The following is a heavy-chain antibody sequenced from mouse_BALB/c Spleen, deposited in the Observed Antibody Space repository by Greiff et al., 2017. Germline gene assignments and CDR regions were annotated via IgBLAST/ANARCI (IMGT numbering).Heavy chain of an antibody. CDR3: ARRTATPYFDV. CDR2: ISYSGST. CDR1: GYSITSDYA. V-gene: IGHV3-2*02. D-gene: IGHD1-2*01. J-gene: IGHJ1*01. Sequence: EVHLVESGPGLVKPSQSLSLTCTVTGYSITSDYAWNWIRQFPGNKLEWMGYISYSGSTSYNPSLKSRISITRDTSKNQFFLQLNSVTTEDTATYYCARRTATPYFDVWGAGTTVTVSS.